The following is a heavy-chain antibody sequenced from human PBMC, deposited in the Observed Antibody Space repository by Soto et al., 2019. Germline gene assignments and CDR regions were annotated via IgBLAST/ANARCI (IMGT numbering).Heavy chain of an antibody. CDR2: INAGNGNT. D-gene: IGHD3-22*01. Sequence: ASAKVFSRGSGYTFTSYDMHWVRQAPGQRLEWMGWINAGNGNTKYSQKFQGRVTITRGTSASTAYMELSSLRSEDTAVYYCARGTRDSSGYYLPFYWGQGTLVTVSS. J-gene: IGHJ4*02. CDR1: GYTFTSYD. CDR3: ARGTRDSSGYYLPFY. V-gene: IGHV1-3*01.